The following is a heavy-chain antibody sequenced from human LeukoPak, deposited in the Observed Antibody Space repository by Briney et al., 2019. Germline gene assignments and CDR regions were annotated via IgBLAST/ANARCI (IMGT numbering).Heavy chain of an antibody. CDR1: GGSISSGGYY. CDR2: IYYSGST. D-gene: IGHD2-2*02. J-gene: IGHJ4*02. Sequence: SQTLSLTCTVSGGSISSGGYYWSWIRQYPGKGLEWIGYIYYSGSTYYNPSLKSRVTISVDTSKNQFSLKLSSVTAADTAVYYCARGGAAAISYWGQGTLVTVSS. V-gene: IGHV4-31*03. CDR3: ARGGAAAISY.